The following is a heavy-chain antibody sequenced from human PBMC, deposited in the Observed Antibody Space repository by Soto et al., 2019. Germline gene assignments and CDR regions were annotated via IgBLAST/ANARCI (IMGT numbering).Heavy chain of an antibody. J-gene: IGHJ6*04. CDR3: ARVPTTVTNPGMEV. V-gene: IGHV3-74*01. Sequence: GWSLRLSCAASGFTFSSYWMHWVRQAPGEGLMWVSRINPDGSTTSYADSVKGRFTISRDNAKNTLYLQMNSLRVEDTAAYYCARVPTTVTNPGMEVWGEGTTVTVSS. D-gene: IGHD4-4*01. CDR2: INPDGSTT. CDR1: GFTFSSYW.